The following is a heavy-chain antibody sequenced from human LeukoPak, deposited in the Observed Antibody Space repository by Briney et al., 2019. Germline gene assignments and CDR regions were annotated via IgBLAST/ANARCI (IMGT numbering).Heavy chain of an antibody. Sequence: ASVNVSCKASGGTFSSYAISWVRQAPGQGLEWMGGIIPIFGTANYAQKFQGRATITTDESTSTAYMELSSLRSEDTAVYCCASTPGGGSGSYYNDRNYYYYYMDVWGKGTTVTVSS. V-gene: IGHV1-69*05. CDR3: ASTPGGGSGSYYNDRNYYYYYMDV. CDR2: IIPIFGTA. J-gene: IGHJ6*03. D-gene: IGHD3-10*01. CDR1: GGTFSSYA.